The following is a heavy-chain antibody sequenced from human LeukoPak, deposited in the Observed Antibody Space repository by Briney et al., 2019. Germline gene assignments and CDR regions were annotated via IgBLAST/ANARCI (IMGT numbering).Heavy chain of an antibody. CDR2: IIPIFGTA. CDR3: ASGNDRWLQFNY. CDR1: GGTFSSYA. Sequence: SVKVSCKASGGTFSSYAISWVRQAPGQGLEWMGGIIPIFGTANYAQRFQGRVTMTRDTSTSTVYMELSSLRSEDTAVYYCASGNDRWLQFNYWGQGTLVTVSS. J-gene: IGHJ4*02. D-gene: IGHD5-24*01. V-gene: IGHV1-69*05.